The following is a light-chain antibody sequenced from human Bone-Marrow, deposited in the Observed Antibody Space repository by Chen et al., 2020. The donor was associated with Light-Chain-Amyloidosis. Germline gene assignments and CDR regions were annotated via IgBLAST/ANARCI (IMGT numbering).Light chain of an antibody. CDR3: QVWERSSDRPV. Sequence: SYVLTQPSSVSVAPGQTATIACGGNNIGSTSVHWYQQTPGQAPLLVVYDDSDRLSGIPERLSGSNSGNTATLTISRVEAGDEADYYCQVWERSSDRPVFGGGTKLTVL. CDR1: NIGSTS. V-gene: IGLV3-21*02. CDR2: DDS. J-gene: IGLJ3*02.